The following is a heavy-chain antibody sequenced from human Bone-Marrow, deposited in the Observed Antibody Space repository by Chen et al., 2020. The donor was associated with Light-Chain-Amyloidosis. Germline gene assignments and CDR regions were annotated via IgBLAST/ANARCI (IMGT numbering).Heavy chain of an antibody. V-gene: IGHV3-7*01. Sequence: EVQLVESGGGLVQPGGSLRLSCAASGFSFRSYWMTWVRQVSGKGLEWVAKMKGDGSEKYYVDSVKGRFTISRDNAKNSLYLQMNNLRVEDTAVYYCAGDRGWFDPWGQGTLVTVSS. CDR3: AGDRGWFDP. CDR2: MKGDGSEK. J-gene: IGHJ5*02. CDR1: GFSFRSYW.